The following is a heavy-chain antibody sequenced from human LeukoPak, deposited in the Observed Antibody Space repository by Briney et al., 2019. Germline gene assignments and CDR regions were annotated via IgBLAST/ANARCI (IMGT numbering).Heavy chain of an antibody. J-gene: IGHJ4*02. Sequence: PGGSLRLSCAASGFTFSSYSMNWVRQAPGRGLEWVSSISSSSRYTYYADSVKGRFTISRDNAKNSLYLQMNSLRAEDTAVYYCARDLTTVTTAFFVYWGQGTLVTVPS. V-gene: IGHV3-21*01. CDR2: ISSSSRYT. D-gene: IGHD4-11*01. CDR1: GFTFSSYS. CDR3: ARDLTTVTTAFFVY.